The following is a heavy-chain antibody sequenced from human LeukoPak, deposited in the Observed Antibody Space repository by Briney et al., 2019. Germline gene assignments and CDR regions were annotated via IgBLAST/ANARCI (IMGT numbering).Heavy chain of an antibody. V-gene: IGHV4-31*03. CDR3: ARVPAPLEYCSSTSCRYYFDY. CDR2: IYYSGST. Sequence: SQTLSLTCTVSGGSISSGGYYWSWIRQHPGKGLEWIGYIYYSGSTYYNPSLKSRVTISVDTSKNQFSLKLSSVTAADTAVYYCARVPAPLEYCSSTSCRYYFDYWGQETLVTVSS. D-gene: IGHD2-2*01. J-gene: IGHJ4*02. CDR1: GGSISSGGYY.